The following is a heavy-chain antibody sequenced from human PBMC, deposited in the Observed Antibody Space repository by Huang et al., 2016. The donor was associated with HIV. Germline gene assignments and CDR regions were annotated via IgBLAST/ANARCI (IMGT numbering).Heavy chain of an antibody. CDR2: IYDSGAS. D-gene: IGHD6-19*01. Sequence: QLQLQESGPGPVKPSATLSLTCSVSGGSISGSRYYWGWFRQPPGKGLEWMGCIYDSGASHYSPAIKSRVTISVDTSKNQFSLKLSSVTAADTAVYYCARGQSGPSQWLASLGNYYYYMDVWGKGTTVTVSS. CDR3: ARGQSGPSQWLASLGNYYYYMDV. J-gene: IGHJ6*03. CDR1: GGSISGSRYY. V-gene: IGHV4-39*01.